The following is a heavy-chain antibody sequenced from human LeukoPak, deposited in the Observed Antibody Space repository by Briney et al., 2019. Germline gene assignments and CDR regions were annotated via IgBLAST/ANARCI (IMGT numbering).Heavy chain of an antibody. Sequence: GGSLRLSCAASGFTFSSYEMNWVRQAPGKGLEWVSYISSTGTTIYYADSVKGRFTISRDNAKNSLYLQMNSLRAEDTAVYYCARVADYYYYYMDVWGKGTTVTISS. CDR1: GFTFSSYE. J-gene: IGHJ6*03. CDR2: ISSTGTTI. CDR3: ARVADYYYYYMDV. V-gene: IGHV3-48*03.